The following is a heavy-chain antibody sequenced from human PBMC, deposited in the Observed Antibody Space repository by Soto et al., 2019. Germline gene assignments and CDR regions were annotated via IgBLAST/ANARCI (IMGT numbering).Heavy chain of an antibody. CDR2: INHSGST. CDR3: ARGRLILSPYHYDSSGYFPY. Sequence: PSETLSLTCAVYGGSFSGYYWSWIRQPPGKGLEWIGEINHSGSTNYNPSLKSRVTISVDTSKNQFSLKLSSVTAADTAVYYCARGRLILSPYHYDSSGYFPYWGQGTLVIVSS. V-gene: IGHV4-34*01. D-gene: IGHD3-22*01. CDR1: GGSFSGYY. J-gene: IGHJ4*02.